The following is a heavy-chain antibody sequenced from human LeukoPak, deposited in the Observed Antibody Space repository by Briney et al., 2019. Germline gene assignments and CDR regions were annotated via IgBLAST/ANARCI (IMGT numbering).Heavy chain of an antibody. D-gene: IGHD1-14*01. CDR2: IKENGNEQ. CDR3: ARGPGDFDASDI. V-gene: IGHV3-7*01. Sequence: GGSLRLSCAASGLTFSSYAMSWVRQAPGKGPEWVAHIKENGNEQYYADSVKGRFTISRDNAQKSLWLQMNSLRVEDTAVYYCARGPGDFDASDIWGQGTMVTVSS. CDR1: GLTFSSYA. J-gene: IGHJ3*02.